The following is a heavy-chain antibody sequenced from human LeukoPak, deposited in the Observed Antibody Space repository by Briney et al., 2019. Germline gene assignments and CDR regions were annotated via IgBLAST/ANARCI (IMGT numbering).Heavy chain of an antibody. CDR2: ISSSGSTI. V-gene: IGHV3-48*03. CDR3: AQPPGYEDYMDV. J-gene: IGHJ6*03. Sequence: PGGSLRLSCAASGFTFSSYEMNWVRQAPGKGLEWVSYISSSGSTIYYADSVKGRFTISRDNAKNSLYLQMNSLRAEDTAVYYCAQPPGYEDYMDVWGKGATVTVSS. D-gene: IGHD3-9*01. CDR1: GFTFSSYE.